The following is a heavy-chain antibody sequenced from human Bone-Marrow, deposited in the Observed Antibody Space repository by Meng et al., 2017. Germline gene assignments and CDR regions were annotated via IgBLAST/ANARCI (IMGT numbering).Heavy chain of an antibody. CDR3: ARVPSLRARYYYGSGSYQTDFDY. D-gene: IGHD3-10*01. CDR1: GGSFSGYY. V-gene: IGHV4-34*01. Sequence: QVQLQQWGAGLCKPSETLSLTCAVYGGSFSGYYWSWIRQPPGKGLEWIGEINHSGSTNYNPSLKSRVTISVDTSKNQFSLKLSSVTAADTAVYYCARVPSLRARYYYGSGSYQTDFDYWGQGTLVTVSS. J-gene: IGHJ4*02. CDR2: INHSGST.